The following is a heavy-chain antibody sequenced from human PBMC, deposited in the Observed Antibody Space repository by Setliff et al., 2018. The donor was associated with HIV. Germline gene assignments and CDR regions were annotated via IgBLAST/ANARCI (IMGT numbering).Heavy chain of an antibody. CDR1: GYRFTKYW. D-gene: IGHD3-10*01. CDR2: IYPDDSDI. V-gene: IGHV5-51*01. Sequence: GESLKISCKGSGYRFTKYWIAWVRQMPGKGLEWVGIIYPDDSDIRYSPSFQGQVTISADKSISTAYLQWSGLEASDSAIYYCARRLGSGSYYKSDSYYYMDVWGKGTTITVSS. CDR3: ARRLGSGSYYKSDSYYYMDV. J-gene: IGHJ6*03.